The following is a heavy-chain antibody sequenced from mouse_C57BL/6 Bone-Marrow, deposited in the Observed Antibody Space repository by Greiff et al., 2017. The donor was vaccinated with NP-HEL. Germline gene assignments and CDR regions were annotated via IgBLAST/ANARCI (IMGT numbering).Heavy chain of an antibody. CDR1: GYTFTSYW. Sequence: VQLQQSGAELAKPGASVKLSCKASGYTFTSYWMHWVKQRPGQGLEWIGYINPSSGYTNYNQKFKDKATLTADKSSSTAYMQLSSLTYEDSADYYGAKDGFSSCSFAYWGQGTLVTVSA. J-gene: IGHJ3*01. CDR3: AKDGFSSCSFAY. CDR2: INPSSGYT. V-gene: IGHV1-7*01. D-gene: IGHD1-1*01.